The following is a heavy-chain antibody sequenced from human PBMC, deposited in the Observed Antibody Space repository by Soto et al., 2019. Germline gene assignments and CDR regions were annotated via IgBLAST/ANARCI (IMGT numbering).Heavy chain of an antibody. D-gene: IGHD6-6*01. CDR2: INHSGST. Sequence: LSETLTLTCAVYDGAFRGYDWSGFRQPPGKGLEWIGEINHSGSTNYNPSLKSRVTISVDTSKNQFSLKLSSVTAADTAVYYCARAIEAARRFDYWGQGTLVTVS. V-gene: IGHV4-34*01. J-gene: IGHJ4*02. CDR3: ARAIEAARRFDY. CDR1: DGAFRGYD.